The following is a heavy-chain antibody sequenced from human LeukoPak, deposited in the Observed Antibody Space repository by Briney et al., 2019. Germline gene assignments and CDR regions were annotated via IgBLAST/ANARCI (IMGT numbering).Heavy chain of an antibody. D-gene: IGHD1-1*01. J-gene: IGHJ6*02. CDR1: GGSISSYY. Sequence: PSETLSLTCTVSGGSISSYYWSWIRQPPGKGLEWIGYIYYSGSTNYNPSLKSRVTISVDTSKNQFSLKLSSVTAADTAVYYCARGLTLESDYYYYYGMDVWGQGTTVTVSS. CDR3: ARGLTLESDYYYYYGMDV. V-gene: IGHV4-59*12. CDR2: IYYSGST.